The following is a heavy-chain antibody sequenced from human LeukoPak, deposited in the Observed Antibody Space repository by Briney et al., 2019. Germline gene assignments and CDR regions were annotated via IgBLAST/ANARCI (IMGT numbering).Heavy chain of an antibody. CDR1: GFTFSSSA. J-gene: IGHJ4*02. V-gene: IGHV3-23*01. D-gene: IGHD1-14*01. Sequence: GGSLRLSCAASGFTFSSSAMNWVRQAPGKGLEWVSGISGSGGSTHYADSVKGRFTISRDNSKNTLYLQMNSLRAEDTAVYYCAKEITGFDYWGQGTLVTVSS. CDR2: ISGSGGST. CDR3: AKEITGFDY.